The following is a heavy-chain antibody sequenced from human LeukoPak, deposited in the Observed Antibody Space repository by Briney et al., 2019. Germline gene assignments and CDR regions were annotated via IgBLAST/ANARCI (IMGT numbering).Heavy chain of an antibody. D-gene: IGHD4-17*01. CDR2: IYYSGST. CDR1: GGSISSYY. Sequence: SETLSLTCTVSGGSISSYYWSWIRQPPGKGLEWIGYIYYSGSTYYNPSLKSRVTISVDTSKNQFSLKLSSVTAADTAVYYCARQGDYGDSPWGQGTLVTVSS. V-gene: IGHV4-59*08. J-gene: IGHJ4*02. CDR3: ARQGDYGDSP.